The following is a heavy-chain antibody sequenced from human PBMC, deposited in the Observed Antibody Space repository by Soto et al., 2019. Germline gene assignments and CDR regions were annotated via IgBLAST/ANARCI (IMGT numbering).Heavy chain of an antibody. J-gene: IGHJ6*02. D-gene: IGHD3-9*01. V-gene: IGHV3-23*01. CDR2: ISGSGTST. Sequence: EVQLLESGGGLVQPGGSLRLSCAASGFTFGPSAMSWVRQAPGKGLEWVSGISGSGTSTYYADFLKGRSSISRDNPRNMLYLEISSLTIEDTAIFYCVKEKNYDISAAHYGIDVWGQGITVTVSS. CDR3: VKEKNYDISAAHYGIDV. CDR1: GFTFGPSA.